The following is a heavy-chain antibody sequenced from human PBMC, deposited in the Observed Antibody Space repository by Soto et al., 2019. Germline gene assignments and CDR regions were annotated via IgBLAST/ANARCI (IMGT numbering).Heavy chain of an antibody. CDR2: IGAYNGNT. CDR1: GYTFTSYG. Sequence: GASVKVSCKASGYTFTSYGISWVRQAPGQGLEWMGWIGAYNGNTNYAQKLQGRVTMTTDTSTSTAYMELRSLRSDDTAVYYCAREGGWYRSGWTYYGMDVWGQGTTVTVSS. J-gene: IGHJ6*02. V-gene: IGHV1-18*01. D-gene: IGHD6-19*01. CDR3: AREGGWYRSGWTYYGMDV.